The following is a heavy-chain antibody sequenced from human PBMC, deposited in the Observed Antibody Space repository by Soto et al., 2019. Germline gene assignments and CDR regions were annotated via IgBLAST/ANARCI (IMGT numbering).Heavy chain of an antibody. CDR3: ARAGDYGDYEYYFDY. CDR1: GGTFSSYA. CDR2: IIPIFGTA. J-gene: IGHJ4*02. Sequence: SVKVSCKASGGTFSSYAISWVRQAPGQGLEWMGGIIPIFGTANYAQKFQGRATITADKSTSTAYMELSSLRSEDTAVYYCARAGDYGDYEYYFDYWGQGTLVTVSS. D-gene: IGHD4-17*01. V-gene: IGHV1-69*06.